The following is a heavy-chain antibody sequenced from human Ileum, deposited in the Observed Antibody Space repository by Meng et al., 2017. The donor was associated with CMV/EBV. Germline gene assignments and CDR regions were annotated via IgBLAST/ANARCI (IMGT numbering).Heavy chain of an antibody. CDR3: MRAHPLGT. CDR1: GFTFSSYA. J-gene: IGHJ4*02. CDR2: ISGSGGST. Sequence: GGSLRLSCAASGFTFSSYAMSWVRQAPGKGLEWVSAISGSGGSTYYADSVKGRLTISRDNSKNTLYLQMNSLRADDTALYYCMRAHPLGTWGQGTLVTVSS. V-gene: IGHV3-23*01. D-gene: IGHD7-27*01.